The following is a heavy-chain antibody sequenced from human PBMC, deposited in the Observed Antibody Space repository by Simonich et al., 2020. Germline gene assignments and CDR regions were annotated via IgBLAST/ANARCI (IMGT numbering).Heavy chain of an antibody. CDR3: AKDLGERITIIVVVIDAFDI. CDR2: LNGRCGST. J-gene: IGHJ3*02. Sequence: GGGLVQPGGSLRLSCASSGFTFISYAISWVRQAPGKGLEWVSALNGRCGSTYYANSVKGLLPISRYNSKNTLYLQMNSLRAEDTAVYYCAKDLGERITIIVVVIDAFDIWGHGTMVTVSS. D-gene: IGHD3-22*01. CDR1: GFTFISYA. V-gene: IGHV3-23*01.